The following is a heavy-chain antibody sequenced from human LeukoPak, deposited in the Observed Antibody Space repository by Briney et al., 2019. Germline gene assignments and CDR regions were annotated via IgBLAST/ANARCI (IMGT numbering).Heavy chain of an antibody. CDR3: AREYYYGSGSQAGALDY. J-gene: IGHJ4*02. CDR1: GFTFTGYY. CDR2: INCNSGGT. D-gene: IGHD3-10*01. V-gene: IGHV1-2*04. Sequence: ASVKVSCKASGFTFTGYYIHWVRQAPGQGLEWMGWINCNSGGTNYAQKFQGWVTMTRDTSITTAYMELSRLRSDDTAVYYCAREYYYGSGSQAGALDYWGQGTLVTVSS.